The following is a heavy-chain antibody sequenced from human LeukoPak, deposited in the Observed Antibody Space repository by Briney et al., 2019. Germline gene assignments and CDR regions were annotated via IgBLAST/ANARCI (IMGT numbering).Heavy chain of an antibody. J-gene: IGHJ4*02. CDR2: TYYRSKWFI. Sequence: SQILSLTCGISGDSVSSNSAAWNWIRQSPSRGLEWLGRTYYRSKWFINYAPFVKSRIIINPDTPKNQVSLQLNSVTPEDTAVYYCTRSDCSSGRCPGFDNWGQGTLVTVSS. V-gene: IGHV6-1*01. CDR3: TRSDCSSGRCPGFDN. D-gene: IGHD6-19*01. CDR1: GDSVSSNSAA.